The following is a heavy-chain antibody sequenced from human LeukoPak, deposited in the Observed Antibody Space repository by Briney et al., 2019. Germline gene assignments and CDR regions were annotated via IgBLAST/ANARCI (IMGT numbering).Heavy chain of an antibody. CDR1: GGSMTGYY. J-gene: IGHJ4*02. Sequence: SETLSLTCTVSGGSMTGYYWNWIRQPPGKGLEWVGYVHSNGRTTSSPSVRSRLSMSVDASKNEFSLRVNSVIAADTAVYYCARWGGEPHLPFDYWGQGILVSASS. D-gene: IGHD3-16*01. CDR2: VHSNGRT. CDR3: ARWGGEPHLPFDY. V-gene: IGHV4-59*01.